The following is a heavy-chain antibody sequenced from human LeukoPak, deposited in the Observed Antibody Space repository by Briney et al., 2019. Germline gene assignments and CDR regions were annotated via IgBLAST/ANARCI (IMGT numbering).Heavy chain of an antibody. CDR3: ARQGDTGSWYFDY. Sequence: PGGSLRLSCAASGFTFTYYAMPWVHQAPGKRLEWVAVISHDGSNQQYADSLKGQVTISRDNSKNTLYLQKDSRRPEDNAQYSSARQGDTGSWYFDYWGQGTLVTVSS. D-gene: IGHD2-21*02. J-gene: IGHJ4*02. CDR2: ISHDGSNQ. V-gene: IGHV3-30-3*01. CDR1: GFTFTYYA.